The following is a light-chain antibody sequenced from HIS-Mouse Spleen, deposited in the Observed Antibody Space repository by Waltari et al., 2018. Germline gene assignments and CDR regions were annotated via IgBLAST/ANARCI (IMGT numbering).Light chain of an antibody. Sequence: QSALTQPASVSGSPGQSITISCTGTSSDVGGYNYVSWYPQHPGKAPKLMIYDGSKRPAGVSNRFSGSKSGNTASLTISGLQAEDEADYYCSSYTSSSFNVVFGGGTKLTVL. J-gene: IGLJ2*01. V-gene: IGLV2-14*03. CDR2: DGS. CDR1: SSDVGGYNY. CDR3: SSYTSSSFNVV.